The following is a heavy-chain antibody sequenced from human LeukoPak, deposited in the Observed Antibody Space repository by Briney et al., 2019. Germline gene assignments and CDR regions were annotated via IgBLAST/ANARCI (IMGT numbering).Heavy chain of an antibody. CDR3: ARRIRGGNSAYYFDY. CDR2: IYYSGST. D-gene: IGHD4-23*01. CDR1: GGSISSYY. Sequence: TSETLSLTCTVSGGSISSYYWSWIRQPPGKGLEWIGYIYYSGSTNYNPSLKSRVTISVDTSMNQFSLKLSSVTAAYTAVYYCARRIRGGNSAYYFDYWGQGTLVTVSS. J-gene: IGHJ4*02. V-gene: IGHV4-59*08.